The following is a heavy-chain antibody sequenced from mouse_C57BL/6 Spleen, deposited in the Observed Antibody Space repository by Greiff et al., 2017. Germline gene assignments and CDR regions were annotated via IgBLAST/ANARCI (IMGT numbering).Heavy chain of an antibody. J-gene: IGHJ4*01. V-gene: IGHV1-15*01. CDR2: LDPETGGT. Sequence: QVQLKESGAELVRPGASVTLSCKASGYTFTDYEMHWVKQTPVHGLEWIGALDPETGGTAYNQKFKGKAILTADKSSSTAYMELRSLTSEDSAVYYCRAGSPAMDYWGQGTSVTVSS. CDR1: GYTFTDYE. D-gene: IGHD1-1*01. CDR3: RAGSPAMDY.